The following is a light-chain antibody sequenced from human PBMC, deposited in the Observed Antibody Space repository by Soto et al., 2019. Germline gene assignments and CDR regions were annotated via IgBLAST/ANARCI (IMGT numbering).Light chain of an antibody. CDR2: AAS. CDR1: QSISSY. J-gene: IGKJ2*01. V-gene: IGKV1-39*01. CDR3: QQSYSTPV. Sequence: DIQMTQSPSSLSASVGDRVTITCRASQSISSYLNWYQQKPGKAPKLLIYAASSLQSGVPSRFSGSGSGTDFTLTISILQPEDFATYYCQQSYSTPVFGQGTQLEIK.